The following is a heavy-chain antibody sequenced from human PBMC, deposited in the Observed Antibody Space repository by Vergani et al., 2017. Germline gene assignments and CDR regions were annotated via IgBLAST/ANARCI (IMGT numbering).Heavy chain of an antibody. V-gene: IGHV3-21*05. CDR3: AREVFSPPRRGYDPRGFDY. CDR2: ISSSSSTI. J-gene: IGHJ4*02. CDR1: GFTFSSYS. D-gene: IGHD5-12*01. Sequence: VQLVESGGGLVKPGGSLRLSCAASGFTFSSYSMNWVRQAPGKGLEWVSYISSSSSTIYYADSVKGRFTISRDNAKNSLYLQMNSLRAEDTAVYYCAREVFSPPRRGYDPRGFDYWGQGTLVTVSS.